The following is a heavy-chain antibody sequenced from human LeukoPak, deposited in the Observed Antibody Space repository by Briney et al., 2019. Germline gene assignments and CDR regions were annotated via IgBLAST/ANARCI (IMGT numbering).Heavy chain of an antibody. CDR2: ISESGSDT. CDR1: GFTFSNYA. V-gene: IGHV3-23*01. CDR3: AKDWSLKDSIWSPSFDY. Sequence: PGGSLRLSCAASGFTFSNYAMSWVRQAPGKGLEWVSLISESGSDTYYADSVKGRFTISRDNSKNTLSLQVDSLRAEDTALYYCAKDWSLKDSIWSPSFDYWGRGTLVTVSS. D-gene: IGHD6-13*01. J-gene: IGHJ4*02.